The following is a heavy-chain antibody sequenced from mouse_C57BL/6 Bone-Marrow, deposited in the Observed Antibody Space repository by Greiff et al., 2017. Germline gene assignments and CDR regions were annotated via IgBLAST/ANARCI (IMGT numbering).Heavy chain of an antibody. CDR2: ISSGGSYT. V-gene: IGHV5-6*02. CDR1: GFTFSSYG. D-gene: IGHD1-1*01. CDR3: ARRSYYYGSSYYFDY. J-gene: IGHJ2*01. Sequence: EVKVVESGGDLVKPGGSLKLSCAASGFTFSSYGMSWVRQTPDKRLEWVATISSGGSYTYYPDSVKGRFTISRDNAKNTLYLQMSSLKSEDTAMYYCARRSYYYGSSYYFDYWGQGTTLTVSS.